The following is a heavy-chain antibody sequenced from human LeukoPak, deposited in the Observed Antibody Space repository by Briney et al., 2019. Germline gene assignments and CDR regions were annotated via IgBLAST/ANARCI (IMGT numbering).Heavy chain of an antibody. V-gene: IGHV3-7*01. D-gene: IGHD3-3*01. Sequence: GGSLRLSCAASGFTFSSYWMSWVRQAPGKGLEWVANIKQDGSEKYYVDSVKGRFTISRDNAKNSLYLQMNSLRAEDTAVYYCARGAPYYDFWSGPSLHYFDYWGQGTLVTVSS. CDR3: ARGAPYYDFWSGPSLHYFDY. CDR1: GFTFSSYW. J-gene: IGHJ4*02. CDR2: IKQDGSEK.